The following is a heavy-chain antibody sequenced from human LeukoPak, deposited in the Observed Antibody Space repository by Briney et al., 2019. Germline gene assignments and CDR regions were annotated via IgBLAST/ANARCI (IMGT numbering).Heavy chain of an antibody. CDR1: GFTFSSYG. CDR3: ARAGYCSGGSCYGSDY. V-gene: IGHV3-33*01. J-gene: IGHJ4*02. D-gene: IGHD2-15*01. CDR2: IWYDGSNK. Sequence: GGSLRLSCAASGFTFSSYGMHWVRQAPGKGLEWVAVIWYDGSNKFYADSVKGRFIISRDNSKNTLYLQMNSLRAEDTAVYYCARAGYCSGGSCYGSDYWGQGTLVSVSS.